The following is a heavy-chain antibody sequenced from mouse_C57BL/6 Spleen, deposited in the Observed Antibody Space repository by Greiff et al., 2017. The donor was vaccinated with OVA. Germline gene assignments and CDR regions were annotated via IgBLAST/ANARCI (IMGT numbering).Heavy chain of an antibody. D-gene: IGHD2-4*01. CDR2: IDPENGDT. Sequence: EVQLQQSGAELVRPGASVKLSCTASGFNIKDDYMHWVKQRPEQGLEWIGWIDPENGDTEYASKFQGKATITADTSSNTAYLQLSSLTSEDTAVYYCTPLDYDDYWGQGTTLTVSS. J-gene: IGHJ2*01. CDR3: TPLDYDDY. V-gene: IGHV14-4*01. CDR1: GFNIKDDY.